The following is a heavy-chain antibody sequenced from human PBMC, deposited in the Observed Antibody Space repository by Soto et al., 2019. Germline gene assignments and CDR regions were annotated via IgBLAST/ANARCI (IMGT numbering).Heavy chain of an antibody. D-gene: IGHD6-19*01. CDR3: AKGADSSGWYQDY. CDR2: ISGSGGST. CDR1: GFTFSSYA. V-gene: IGHV3-23*01. Sequence: EVQLLESGGGLVQPGASLRLSCAASGFTFSSYAMSWVRQAPGKGLEGVSAISGSGGSTYYADSVKGRFTISRDNSKNTLYLQMISLRAGDTAFYYCAKGADSSGWYQDYWGQGTLVTVSS. J-gene: IGHJ4*02.